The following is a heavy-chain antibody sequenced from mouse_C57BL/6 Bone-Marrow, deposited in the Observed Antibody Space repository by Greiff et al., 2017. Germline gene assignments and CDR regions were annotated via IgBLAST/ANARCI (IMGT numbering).Heavy chain of an antibody. J-gene: IGHJ1*03. Sequence: EVHLVESGGDLVKPGGPLKLSCAASGFTFSSYGMSWVRQTPDKRLEWVATISSGGSYTYYPDSVKGRFTISRDNAKNTLYLQMSSLKAEDTAMYYCARHYSHYYGSSFNWYFDVGGTGTTVTVSS. D-gene: IGHD1-1*01. CDR1: GFTFSSYG. CDR3: ARHYSHYYGSSFNWYFDV. CDR2: ISSGGSYT. V-gene: IGHV5-6*01.